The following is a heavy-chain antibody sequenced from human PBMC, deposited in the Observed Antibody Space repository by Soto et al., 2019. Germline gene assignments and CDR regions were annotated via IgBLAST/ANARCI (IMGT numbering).Heavy chain of an antibody. CDR2: IRTKEYGGRT. V-gene: IGHV3-49*03. J-gene: IGHJ3*02. CDR3: VLRYYEFGSGAPTAFDM. CDR1: GFTFGDYG. Sequence: EVQLVESGGGLIQPGRSLRLSCTTSGFTFGDYGMSWFRQAPGSGLEWVGFIRTKEYGGRTVYAASVKGRFTISRDDSKSIAYLQMNSLKSEDTAVYYCVLRYYEFGSGAPTAFDMWGQGTRVTVSS. D-gene: IGHD3-3*01.